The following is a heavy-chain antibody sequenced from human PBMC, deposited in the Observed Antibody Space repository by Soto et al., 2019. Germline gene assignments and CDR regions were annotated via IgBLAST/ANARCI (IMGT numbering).Heavy chain of an antibody. Sequence: ASVKVSCKASGYSFNTFDIYWVRQATGHGLEWMGWMNPNSGNTGYAQELRGRVTMTRNTSNTTAYMELNSLTSDDTGVYYCAGGNFRYWGQGTLVTVSS. CDR3: AGGNFRY. V-gene: IGHV1-8*02. CDR1: GYSFNTFD. CDR2: MNPNSGNT. J-gene: IGHJ4*02.